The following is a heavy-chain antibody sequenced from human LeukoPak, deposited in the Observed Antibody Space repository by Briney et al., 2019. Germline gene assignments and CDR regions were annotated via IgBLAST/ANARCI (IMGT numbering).Heavy chain of an antibody. D-gene: IGHD1-14*01. CDR1: GYTFTSYD. CDR2: MNPNSGNT. V-gene: IGHV1-8*01. J-gene: IGHJ4*02. Sequence: GASVKVSCKASGYTFTSYDINWVRQATGQGLEWMGWMNPNSGNTGYAQKFQGRVTMTRNTSISTAYMELRSLRPEDTAVYYCARAGVGPEGGVYWGQGTLVTVSS. CDR3: ARAGVGPEGGVY.